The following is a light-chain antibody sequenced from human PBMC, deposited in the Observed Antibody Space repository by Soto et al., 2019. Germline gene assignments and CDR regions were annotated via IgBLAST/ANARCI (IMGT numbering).Light chain of an antibody. CDR1: QSVDIF. V-gene: IGKV1-39*01. Sequence: DIQMTQSPSSLSASAGDRVTITCRASQSVDIFLNWYQQKPGKAPKLLIYGASSLQRGVPSRFSGSGSGTDFTLTISSLQPADFGTYYCQQSYSTWTFGQGTKVEIK. CDR2: GAS. CDR3: QQSYSTWT. J-gene: IGKJ1*01.